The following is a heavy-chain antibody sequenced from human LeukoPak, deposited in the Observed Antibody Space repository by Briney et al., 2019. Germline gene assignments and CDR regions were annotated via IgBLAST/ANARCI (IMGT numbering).Heavy chain of an antibody. Sequence: ASVKVSCKASGYTFTGYYMHWVRQAPGQGLEWMGWINPNSGSTNYAQKFQGWVTMTRDTSISTAYMELSRLRSDDTAVYYCARDLGYCSGGSCYRGMDVWGKGTTVTVSS. CDR2: INPNSGST. D-gene: IGHD2-15*01. J-gene: IGHJ6*04. CDR1: GYTFTGYY. V-gene: IGHV1-2*04. CDR3: ARDLGYCSGGSCYRGMDV.